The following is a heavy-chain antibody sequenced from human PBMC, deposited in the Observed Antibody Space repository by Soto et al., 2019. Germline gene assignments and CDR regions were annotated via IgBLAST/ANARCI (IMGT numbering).Heavy chain of an antibody. D-gene: IGHD1-26*01. Sequence: QVQLVESGGGVVQPGRSLRLSCAASGFTFSSYAMHWVRQAPGKGLEWVAVISYDGSNKYYADSVKGRFTISRDNSKNTLYLQMNSLRAEDTAVYYCARDLEAWELQAFDYWGQGTLVTVFS. J-gene: IGHJ4*02. CDR1: GFTFSSYA. CDR2: ISYDGSNK. CDR3: ARDLEAWELQAFDY. V-gene: IGHV3-30-3*01.